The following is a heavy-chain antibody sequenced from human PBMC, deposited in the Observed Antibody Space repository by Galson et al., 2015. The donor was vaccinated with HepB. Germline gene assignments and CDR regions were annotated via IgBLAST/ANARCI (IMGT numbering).Heavy chain of an antibody. CDR1: GYTFTTFG. J-gene: IGHJ3*02. V-gene: IGHV1-18*01. CDR2: ISVYNGNT. CDR3: ARVLLVYAIPRGAFDI. Sequence: SVKVSCKASGYTFTTFGISWVRQAPGQGLEWMGWISVYNGNTNYAQKLQGRVTMTTDTSTSTAYMELRSLRSDDTAVYYCARVLLVYAIPRGAFDIWGQGTMVTVSS. D-gene: IGHD2-8*02.